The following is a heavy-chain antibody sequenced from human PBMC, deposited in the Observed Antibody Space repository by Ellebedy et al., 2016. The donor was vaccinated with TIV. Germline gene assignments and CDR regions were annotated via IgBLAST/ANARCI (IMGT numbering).Heavy chain of an antibody. Sequence: SGPTLVXPTQPLTLTCSFSGFSLISSEMGVAWIRQPPGKALECLAFIYGDDDKRYNPSLKNRLTITKDTSKNQVVLIMTNMNPVDTATYYCAHYDSGWNGLDFWGPGTLVSVSS. V-gene: IGHV2-5*02. CDR2: IYGDDDK. J-gene: IGHJ4*02. D-gene: IGHD6-19*01. CDR3: AHYDSGWNGLDF. CDR1: GFSLISSEMG.